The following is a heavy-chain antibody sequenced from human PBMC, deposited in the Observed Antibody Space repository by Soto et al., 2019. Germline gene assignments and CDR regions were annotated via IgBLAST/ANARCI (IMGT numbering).Heavy chain of an antibody. Sequence: QVQLVQSGAEVKKPGSSVKVSCKASGGTFSSYAISWVRQAPGQGLEWMGGIIPIFGTANYAQKFQGRVTITADESTSTAYMELSSLRSEDTAVYYCARGEYDFWSGPRGLYNWFDPWGQGTLVTVSS. CDR2: IIPIFGTA. J-gene: IGHJ5*02. CDR1: GGTFSSYA. V-gene: IGHV1-69*12. D-gene: IGHD3-3*01. CDR3: ARGEYDFWSGPRGLYNWFDP.